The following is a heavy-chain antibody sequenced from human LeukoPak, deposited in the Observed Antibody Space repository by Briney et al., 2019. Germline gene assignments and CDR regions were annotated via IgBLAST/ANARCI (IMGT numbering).Heavy chain of an antibody. Sequence: SVKVSCKASGYTFTGYYMHWVRQAPGQGLEWMGWINPNSGGTNYAQKFQGRVTMTRDTSISTAYMELSRLRSDDTAVYYCARDRIAVAGDPIVYYHYYYMDVWGKGTTVTVSS. D-gene: IGHD6-19*01. V-gene: IGHV1-2*02. CDR3: ARDRIAVAGDPIVYYHYYYMDV. CDR2: INPNSGGT. J-gene: IGHJ6*03. CDR1: GYTFTGYY.